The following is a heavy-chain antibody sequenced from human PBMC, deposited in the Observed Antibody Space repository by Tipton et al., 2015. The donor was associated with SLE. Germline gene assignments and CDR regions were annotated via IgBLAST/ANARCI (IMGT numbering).Heavy chain of an antibody. CDR1: GFTFTNYA. V-gene: IGHV3-23*01. D-gene: IGHD1-7*01. J-gene: IGHJ4*02. CDR2: ISGSGGTP. CDR3: ARPASIAETMIWN. Sequence: SLRLSCTASGFTFTNYAMTWVRQAPGKGLEWVSTISGSGGTPYYTDSVKGRFTISRDNSKNRLYLLMNSLRAEDTAVYYCARPASIAETMIWNWGQGTLVTVSS.